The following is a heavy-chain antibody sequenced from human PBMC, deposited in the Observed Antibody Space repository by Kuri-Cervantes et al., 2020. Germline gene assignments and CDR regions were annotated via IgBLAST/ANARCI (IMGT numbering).Heavy chain of an antibody. CDR1: GFSFSNHW. V-gene: IGHV3-74*01. D-gene: IGHD3-22*01. CDR3: TTDAYYYDSSGYYFDY. CDR2: ISPDGRIT. Sequence: GESLKISCAASGFSFSNHWMFWVRQAPGEGLVWVSSISPDGRITTYADSVKGRFTISRDNAKNSLYLQVNSLRAEDTAVYYCTTDAYYYDSSGYYFDYWGQGTLVTVSS. J-gene: IGHJ4*02.